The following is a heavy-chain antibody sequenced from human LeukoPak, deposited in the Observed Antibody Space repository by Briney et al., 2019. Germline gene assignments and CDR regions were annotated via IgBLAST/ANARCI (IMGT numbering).Heavy chain of an antibody. Sequence: SETLSLTCAVNGGSFSGYYWNWIRQPPGKGLEWIGDITHTGSTNDNPSLAGRVTVSVDTSKNQFSPSLASVTAADTALYYCARGSPAADDAFDIWGQGTLVTVSS. D-gene: IGHD6-13*01. V-gene: IGHV4-34*01. J-gene: IGHJ3*02. CDR3: ARGSPAADDAFDI. CDR1: GGSFSGYY. CDR2: ITHTGST.